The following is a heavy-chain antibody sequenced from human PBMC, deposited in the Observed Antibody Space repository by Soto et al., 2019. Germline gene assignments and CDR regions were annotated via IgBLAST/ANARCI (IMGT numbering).Heavy chain of an antibody. CDR2: INPYGGAA. CDR1: GYTFTSTW. V-gene: IGHV1-46*01. CDR3: ARDRSHSSPYWGLDY. Sequence: QVQLVQSGAEVKKPGASVKVSCKASGYTFTSTWMHWVRQAPGQGLEWMGIINPYGGAATYAEKSQGRDTMPRDTSTATDYMELSTRNSEDTAMYSWARDRSHSSPYWGLDYWAQGPQAPFSS. D-gene: IGHD3-22*01. J-gene: IGHJ4*02.